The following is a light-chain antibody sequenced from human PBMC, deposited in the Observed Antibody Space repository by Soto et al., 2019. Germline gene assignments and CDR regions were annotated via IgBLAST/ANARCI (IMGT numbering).Light chain of an antibody. Sequence: AIRMTQSPSSCSASTGDRVTITCRASQGISSYLAWYQQKPGKAPKLLIYAASTLQSGVPSRFSGSGSGTDFTLTISCLQSEDFATYYCQQYYSYPQLTFGGGTKVDI. CDR2: AAS. V-gene: IGKV1-8*01. J-gene: IGKJ4*01. CDR1: QGISSY. CDR3: QQYYSYPQLT.